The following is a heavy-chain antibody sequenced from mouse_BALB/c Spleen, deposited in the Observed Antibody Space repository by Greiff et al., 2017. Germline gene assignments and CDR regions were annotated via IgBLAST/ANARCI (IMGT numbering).Heavy chain of an antibody. D-gene: IGHD1-1*01. CDR1: GYSFTSDYA. Sequence: EVQLQESGPGLVKPSQSLSLTCTATGYSFTSDYAWNWRRPFPGNKLEWTGYISYSGSTSYNRSLKSRISITRDTSTNKFFLQLNSVTTEDTATYYCAGTDDYDREGYYYAMDYWGQGTSVTVSS. V-gene: IGHV3-2*02. CDR2: ISYSGST. CDR3: AGTDDYDREGYYYAMDY. J-gene: IGHJ4*01.